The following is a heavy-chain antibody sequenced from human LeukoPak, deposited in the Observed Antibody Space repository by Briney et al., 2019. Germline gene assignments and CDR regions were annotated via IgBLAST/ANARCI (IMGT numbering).Heavy chain of an antibody. Sequence: ASVKVSCKASGYTFTSYDISWVRQATGQGLEWMGWMNPNSGNTGYAQKFQGRVTMTRNTSISTAYMELSSLRSEDTAVYYCARGEVGADAFDIWGQGTMVTVSS. V-gene: IGHV1-8*01. CDR2: MNPNSGNT. CDR1: GYTFTSYD. D-gene: IGHD1-26*01. CDR3: ARGEVGADAFDI. J-gene: IGHJ3*02.